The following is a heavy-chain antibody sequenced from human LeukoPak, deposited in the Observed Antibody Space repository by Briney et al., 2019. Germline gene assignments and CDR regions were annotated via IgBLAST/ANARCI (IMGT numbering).Heavy chain of an antibody. Sequence: GGSLRLSCAASGFTFSSYAMSWVRQAPGKGLEWVSAISGSGGSTYYADSVKGRFTISRDNSKNTLYLQMNSLRAEDTAIYYCAKPVDGASVQRYFQHWGQGTLVTVSS. J-gene: IGHJ1*01. D-gene: IGHD1-1*01. V-gene: IGHV3-23*01. CDR3: AKPVDGASVQRYFQH. CDR2: ISGSGGST. CDR1: GFTFSSYA.